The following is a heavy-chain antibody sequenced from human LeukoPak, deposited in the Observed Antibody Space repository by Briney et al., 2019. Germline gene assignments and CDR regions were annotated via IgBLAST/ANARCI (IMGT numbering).Heavy chain of an antibody. CDR3: ARDSIAAAGTYYYGMDV. CDR1: GGSFSGYY. CDR2: INHSGST. J-gene: IGHJ6*02. V-gene: IGHV4-34*01. D-gene: IGHD6-13*01. Sequence: SETLSLTCAVYGGSFSGYYWSWIRQPPGKGLEWIGEINHSGSTNYNPSLKSRVTISVDTSKNQFSLKLSSVTAVDTAVYYCARDSIAAAGTYYYGMDVWGQGTTVTVSS.